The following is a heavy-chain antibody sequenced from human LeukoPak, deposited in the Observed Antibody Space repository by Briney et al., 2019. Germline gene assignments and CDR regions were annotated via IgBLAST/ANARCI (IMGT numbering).Heavy chain of an antibody. V-gene: IGHV4-4*07. CDR1: GDSVGSYY. J-gene: IGHJ3*02. CDR2: ISGTGTT. D-gene: IGHD2-2*01. CDR3: ARGARGSSYAFDI. Sequence: SETLSLTCTVSGDSVGSYYWTWIRQPAGKPMEWLGRISGTGTTNYNPSLKSRLTMSVDTSKNQFSLRLSSVTAADTAVYYCARGARGSSYAFDIWGQGSRVIVSS.